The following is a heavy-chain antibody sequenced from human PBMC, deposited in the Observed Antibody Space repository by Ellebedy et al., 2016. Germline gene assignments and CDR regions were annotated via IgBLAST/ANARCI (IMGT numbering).Heavy chain of an antibody. CDR3: ASGEVGSYIDY. CDR1: GFTFGDYG. J-gene: IGHJ4*02. D-gene: IGHD1-26*01. Sequence: GGSLRLSCAASGFTFGDYGMSWVRQAPGKGLEWVSGINWNGGSTGYADSVKGRFTISRDSAKNSLYLQMDSLRAEDTALYYCASGEVGSYIDYWGQGTLVTVSS. CDR2: INWNGGST. V-gene: IGHV3-20*04.